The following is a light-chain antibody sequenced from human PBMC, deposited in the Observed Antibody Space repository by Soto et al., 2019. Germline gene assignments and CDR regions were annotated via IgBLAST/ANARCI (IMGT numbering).Light chain of an antibody. CDR3: QQSYSTPIT. Sequence: EIVMTQSPATLSVSPGEIATLSFSASQSVSSNLAWYQQKPGQAPRLLIYGASTRATGIPARFSGSGSGTDFTLTISSLQPEDFATYYCQQSYSTPITFGQGTRLEIK. CDR1: QSVSSN. J-gene: IGKJ5*01. CDR2: GAS. V-gene: IGKV3-15*01.